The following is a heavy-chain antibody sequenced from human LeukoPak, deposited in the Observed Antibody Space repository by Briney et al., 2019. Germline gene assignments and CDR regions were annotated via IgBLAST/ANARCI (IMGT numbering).Heavy chain of an antibody. J-gene: IGHJ4*02. CDR2: INPNSGGT. CDR1: GYMFTGYY. V-gene: IGHV1-2*02. CDR3: ARIGYNHYFDY. D-gene: IGHD5-24*01. Sequence: EASVKVSCKASGYMFTGYYMHWVRQAPGQGLEWMGWINPNSGGTNYAQTFQGRVTMTRDTSITTAYLELSRLRSDDTAVYYCARIGYNHYFDYWGQGTLVTVSS.